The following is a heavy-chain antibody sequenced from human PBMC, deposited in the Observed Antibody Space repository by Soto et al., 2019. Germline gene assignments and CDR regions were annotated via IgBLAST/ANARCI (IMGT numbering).Heavy chain of an antibody. Sequence: QVQLQESGPGLVKPSETLSLTCTVSGGSISSYYWSWIRRPPGKGLEWIGYIYYSGSTNYNPSLKSRVTISVDTSKNQFSLKLSSVTAADTAVYYCARGDLRYYYYGMDVWGQGTTVTVSS. D-gene: IGHD2-21*01. J-gene: IGHJ6*02. CDR2: IYYSGST. CDR3: ARGDLRYYYYGMDV. CDR1: GGSISSYY. V-gene: IGHV4-59*01.